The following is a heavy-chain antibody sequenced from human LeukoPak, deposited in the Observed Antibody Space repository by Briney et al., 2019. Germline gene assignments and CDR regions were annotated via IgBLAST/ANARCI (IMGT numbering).Heavy chain of an antibody. CDR2: ISSSGTGI. J-gene: IGHJ4*02. CDR3: ARGGYYDILTGYYSGHYFDE. V-gene: IGHV3-11*04. CDR1: GFTFDEFG. Sequence: GGSLRLSCAVSGFTFDEFGMSWVRQSPGKGLEWISYISSSGTGILYTDSVKGRFTISRDNARNSLYLQMNSLRAEDTAVYYCARGGYYDILTGYYSGHYFDEWGQGTLVTVSS. D-gene: IGHD3-9*01.